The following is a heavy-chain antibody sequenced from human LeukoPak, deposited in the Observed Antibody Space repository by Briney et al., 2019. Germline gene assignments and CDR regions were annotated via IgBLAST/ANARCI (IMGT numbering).Heavy chain of an antibody. D-gene: IGHD4-17*01. J-gene: IGHJ5*02. CDR3: AREYGDYA. V-gene: IGHV3-48*03. CDR2: ISSSGSTI. Sequence: GGSLRLSCAASGFTFSSYEMNWVRQAPGKRLEGVSYISSSGSTIYYADSLNGRFTISREDAKNSLYLQMNSLRAKDTAVYYCAREYGDYAWGQGTLVTVSS. CDR1: GFTFSSYE.